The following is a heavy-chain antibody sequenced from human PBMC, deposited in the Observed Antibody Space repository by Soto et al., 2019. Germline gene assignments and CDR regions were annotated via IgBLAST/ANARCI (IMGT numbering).Heavy chain of an antibody. CDR1: GGSIISDY. D-gene: IGHD5-18*01. CDR3: ARXNGYSYGYTLDH. J-gene: IGHJ4*02. V-gene: IGHV4-59*01. Sequence: SEALSVTCTGSGGSIISDYWSGSLQPPWKGLEWIGYIYYSGSTNYNPSLKSRVTISVDTSKNQFSLKLSSVTAADTAVYYCARXNGYSYGYTLDHWGQGTLVTVS. CDR2: IYYSGST.